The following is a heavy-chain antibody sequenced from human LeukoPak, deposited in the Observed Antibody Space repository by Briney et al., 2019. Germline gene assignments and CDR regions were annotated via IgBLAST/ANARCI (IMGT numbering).Heavy chain of an antibody. CDR1: GFTLSNFG. CDR3: ARDPTVTSVQEAFDL. V-gene: IGHV3-7*05. D-gene: IGHD4-17*01. Sequence: GGSLRLSCAASGFTLSNFGMNWVRQAPGKGLEWVAIINQDGTNKYYVDSVKGRFTISRDNAKNSLYLQINSLRAEDTAAYYCARDPTVTSVQEAFDLWGQGTMVTVSS. J-gene: IGHJ3*01. CDR2: INQDGTNK.